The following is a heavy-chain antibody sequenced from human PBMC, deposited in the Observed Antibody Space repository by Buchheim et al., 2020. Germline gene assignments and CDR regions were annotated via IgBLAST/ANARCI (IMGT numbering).Heavy chain of an antibody. CDR2: IWYDGSNK. CDR3: ARDGGRDGYNYNWYFDL. Sequence: QVQLVESGGGVVQPERSLRLSCAASGFTFSSYGMHWIRQAPGKGLEWVAVIWYDGSNKYYADSVKGRFTISRDNSKNTLYLQMNSLRAEDTAVYYCARDGGRDGYNYNWYFDLWGRGTL. J-gene: IGHJ2*01. V-gene: IGHV3-33*01. D-gene: IGHD5-24*01. CDR1: GFTFSSYG.